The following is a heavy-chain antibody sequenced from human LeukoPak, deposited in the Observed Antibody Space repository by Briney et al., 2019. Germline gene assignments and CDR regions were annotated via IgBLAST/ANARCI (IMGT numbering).Heavy chain of an antibody. Sequence: GASVKVSCKASVGTFSSYAISWVRHAPGQGLEWMGRIIPILGIANYAQKFQGRVTITADKSTSTAYMELSSLRSEDTAVYYCASTRGYSSGWYKSYFDYWGQGTLVTVSS. D-gene: IGHD6-19*01. V-gene: IGHV1-69*04. J-gene: IGHJ4*02. CDR2: IIPILGIA. CDR1: VGTFSSYA. CDR3: ASTRGYSSGWYKSYFDY.